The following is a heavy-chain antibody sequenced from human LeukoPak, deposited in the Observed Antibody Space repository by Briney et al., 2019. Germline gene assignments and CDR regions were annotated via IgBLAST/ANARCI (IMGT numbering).Heavy chain of an antibody. CDR3: AKVKQWLVLSLDY. J-gene: IGHJ4*02. CDR1: GFTFSSYW. D-gene: IGHD6-19*01. CDR2: ISGSGGST. V-gene: IGHV3-23*01. Sequence: GGSLRLSCAASGFTFSSYWMSWVRQAPGKGLEWVSAISGSGGSTYYADSVKGRFTISRDNSKNTLYLQMNSLRAEDTAVYYCAKVKQWLVLSLDYWGQGTLVTVSS.